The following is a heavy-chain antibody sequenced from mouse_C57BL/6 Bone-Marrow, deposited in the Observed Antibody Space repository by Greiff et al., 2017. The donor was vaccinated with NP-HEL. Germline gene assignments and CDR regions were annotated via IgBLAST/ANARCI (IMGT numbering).Heavy chain of an antibody. D-gene: IGHD2-4*01. Sequence: VQLQQSGAELVKPGASVKMSCKASGYTFTTYPIEWMKQNHGKSLEWIGNFHPYNDDTKYNEKFKGKATLTVEKSSSTVYLELSRLTSVDSAVYDCDREGLGLRRRGRFAYWGQGTRVTVSA. CDR3: DREGLGLRRRGRFAY. CDR2: FHPYNDDT. CDR1: GYTFTTYP. V-gene: IGHV1-47*01. J-gene: IGHJ3*01.